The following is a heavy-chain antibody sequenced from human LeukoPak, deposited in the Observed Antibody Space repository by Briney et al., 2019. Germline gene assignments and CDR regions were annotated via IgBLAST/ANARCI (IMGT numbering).Heavy chain of an antibody. J-gene: IGHJ4*02. CDR1: GYTFTGYH. Sequence: GASVKVSCKASGYTFTGYHMHWVRQAPGQGLEWMGWINPNSGGTNYAQKFQGRVTMTRDTSISTAYMELSRLRSDDTAVYYCARGTSLHIVVVPAAVDYWGQGTLVTVSS. D-gene: IGHD2-2*01. CDR3: ARGTSLHIVVVPAAVDY. V-gene: IGHV1-2*02. CDR2: INPNSGGT.